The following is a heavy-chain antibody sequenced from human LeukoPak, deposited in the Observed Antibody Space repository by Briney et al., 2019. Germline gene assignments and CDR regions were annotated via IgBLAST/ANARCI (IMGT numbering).Heavy chain of an antibody. Sequence: PGGSLRLSCAASGFTFSSYGMHWVRQAPGKGLVWVSRINSDGSSTSYADSVKGRFTISRDNAKNTLYLQMNSLRAEDTAVYYCARVIAAAGTFDSWGQGNLVTVSS. CDR1: GFTFSSYG. CDR3: ARVIAAAGTFDS. J-gene: IGHJ4*02. D-gene: IGHD6-13*01. V-gene: IGHV3-74*01. CDR2: INSDGSST.